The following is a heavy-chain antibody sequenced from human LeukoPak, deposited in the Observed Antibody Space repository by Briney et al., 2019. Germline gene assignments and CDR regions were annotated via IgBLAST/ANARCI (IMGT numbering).Heavy chain of an antibody. CDR3: ATASQYRDCSSTSCYSARHYYYGMDV. CDR1: GYTFTSYG. D-gene: IGHD2-2*01. CDR2: ISDYNGKT. Sequence: ASVKVSCKASGYTFTSYGYSWVRQAPGQGREWVGWISDYNGKTNYAHKLQGGVTTTTDTSTSTAYMELRSLRSDDTAVYYCATASQYRDCSSTSCYSARHYYYGMDVWGQGTTVTVSS. J-gene: IGHJ6*02. V-gene: IGHV1-18*01.